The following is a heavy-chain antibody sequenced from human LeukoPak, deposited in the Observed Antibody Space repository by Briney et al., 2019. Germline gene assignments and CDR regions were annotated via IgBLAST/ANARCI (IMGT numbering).Heavy chain of an antibody. CDR2: INHSGST. CDR3: ARLRDGYNYSPFDY. Sequence: SETLSLTCAVYGGSFSGYYWSWIRQPPGKGLEWIGEINHSGSTNYNPSLKSRVTISVDTSKNQFSLKLSSVTAADTAVCYCARLRDGYNYSPFDYWGQGTLVTVSS. V-gene: IGHV4-34*01. D-gene: IGHD5-24*01. CDR1: GGSFSGYY. J-gene: IGHJ4*02.